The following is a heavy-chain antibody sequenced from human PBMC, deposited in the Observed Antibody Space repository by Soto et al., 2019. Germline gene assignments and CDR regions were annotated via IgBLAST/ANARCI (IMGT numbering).Heavy chain of an antibody. CDR3: ASGGIAAPASGEYAMDV. D-gene: IGHD6-13*01. CDR1: GYSFTGHY. CDR2: INPNSDVT. V-gene: IGHV1-2*02. Sequence: ASVNVSCKASGYSFTGHYIHWVRQAPGQGLECMGWINPNSDVTKYPQKFQGRATMTRDTSSSTAYMVLTRLTSDDTAVYYCASGGIAAPASGEYAMDVWGLGTTVTVSS. J-gene: IGHJ6*02.